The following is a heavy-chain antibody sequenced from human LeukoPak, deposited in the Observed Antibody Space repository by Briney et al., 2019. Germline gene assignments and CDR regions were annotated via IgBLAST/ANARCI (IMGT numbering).Heavy chain of an antibody. Sequence: GGSLRLSCAASGFTSSSYGMHWVRQAPGKGLEWVAVISYDGSNKYYADSVKGRFTISRDNSKNTLYLQMNSLRAEDTAVYYCARQSGGDAFDIWGQGTMVTVSS. D-gene: IGHD3-10*01. CDR3: ARQSGGDAFDI. CDR1: GFTSSSYG. V-gene: IGHV3-30*03. J-gene: IGHJ3*02. CDR2: ISYDGSNK.